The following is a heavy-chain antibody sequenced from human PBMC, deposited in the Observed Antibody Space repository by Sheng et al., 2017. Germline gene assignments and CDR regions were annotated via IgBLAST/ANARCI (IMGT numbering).Heavy chain of an antibody. Sequence: QVQLQQWGAGLLKPSETLSLTCAVYGGSFSGYYWSWIRQPPGKGLEWIGEINHSGSTNYNPSLKSRVTISVDTSKNQFSLKLSSVTAADTAVYYCARGTMGATSRLDYWGQGTLVTVSS. CDR2: INHSGST. D-gene: IGHD1-26*01. J-gene: IGHJ4*02. V-gene: IGHV4-34*01. CDR3: ARGTMGATSRLDY. CDR1: GGSFSGYY.